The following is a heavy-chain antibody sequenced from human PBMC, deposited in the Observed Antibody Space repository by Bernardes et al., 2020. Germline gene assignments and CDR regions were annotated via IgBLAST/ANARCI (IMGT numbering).Heavy chain of an antibody. V-gene: IGHV4-34*01. CDR1: GGSFSGYY. CDR2: INHSGST. D-gene: IGHD3-3*01. Sequence: SEALGLTCAVYGGSFSGYYWSWIRQPPGKGLEWIGEINHSGSTNYNPSLKSRVTISVDTSKNQFSLKLSSVTAADTAVYYCARGLIPRITIFGVVIRDPARSYGMDVWGKGTTVTVSS. CDR3: ARGLIPRITIFGVVIRDPARSYGMDV. J-gene: IGHJ6*04.